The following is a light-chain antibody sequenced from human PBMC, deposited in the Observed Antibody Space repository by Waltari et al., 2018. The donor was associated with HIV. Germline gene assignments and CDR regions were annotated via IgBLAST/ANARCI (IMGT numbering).Light chain of an antibody. CDR2: KDD. CDR1: SGSIASNY. CDR3: QSYDNENPVL. Sequence: NFMLTQPHSVSESPGKTVTISCTRSSGSIASNYVQWYQQRPGSSPPTVIYKDDQRRSGVPGRFSGSIDSSSNSASLTISGLRSEDEADYYCQSYDNENPVLFGGGTKLTVL. J-gene: IGLJ2*01. V-gene: IGLV6-57*01.